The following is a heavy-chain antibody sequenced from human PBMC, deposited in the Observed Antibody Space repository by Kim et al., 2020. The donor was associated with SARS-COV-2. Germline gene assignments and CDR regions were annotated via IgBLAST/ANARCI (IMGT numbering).Heavy chain of an antibody. CDR3: SSSTVGAYFDY. D-gene: IGHD1-26*01. J-gene: IGHJ4*02. V-gene: IGHV3-53*01. CDR2: ST. Sequence: STSYADSVKGRFSISRDIPKDTLYLQMNSLRAEDTPVYYCSSSTVGAYFDYWGQGSLVTVSS.